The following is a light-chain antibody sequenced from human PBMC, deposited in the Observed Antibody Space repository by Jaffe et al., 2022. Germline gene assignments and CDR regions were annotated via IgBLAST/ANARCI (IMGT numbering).Light chain of an antibody. CDR2: RNN. V-gene: IGLV10-54*01. CDR3: SAWDDSLSAPV. J-gene: IGLJ3*02. Sequence: QAGLTQPPSVSKGLRQTATLTCTGNSNNVGNQGAAWLQQHQGHPPKLLFYRNNNRPSGISERLSASRSGNTASLTITGLQPEDEADYYCSAWDDSLSAPVFGGGTKLTVL. CDR1: SNNVGNQG.